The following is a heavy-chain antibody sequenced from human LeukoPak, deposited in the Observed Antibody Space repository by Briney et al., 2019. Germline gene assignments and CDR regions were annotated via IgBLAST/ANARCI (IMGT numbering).Heavy chain of an antibody. CDR2: IYWDDDK. D-gene: IGHD3-10*01. Sequence: SGPTLVKPTQTLTLTCTFSGFPFSTSGVGVGWIRQSPGKALEWLALIYWDDDKRYSPSLKSRLTITKDTSKNQVVLTMTNMDPVDTATYYCARLYGSGSLDYWGQGTLVTVSS. J-gene: IGHJ4*02. CDR3: ARLYGSGSLDY. CDR1: GFPFSTSGVG. V-gene: IGHV2-5*02.